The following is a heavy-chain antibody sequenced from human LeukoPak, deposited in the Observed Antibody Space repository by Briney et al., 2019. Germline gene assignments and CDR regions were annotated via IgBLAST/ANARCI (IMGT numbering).Heavy chain of an antibody. CDR2: IYTSGST. V-gene: IGHV4-4*07. D-gene: IGHD2-15*01. CDR3: ARGGGHCSGGSCYEGGWFDP. CDR1: GGSISTYY. J-gene: IGHJ5*02. Sequence: SETLSLTCTISGGSISTYYWSWIRQPAGKGLEWIGRIYTSGSTNYNPSLKSRVTMSVDTSKNQFSLILRSVTAADTAVYYCARGGGHCSGGSCYEGGWFDPWGQGTLVTVSS.